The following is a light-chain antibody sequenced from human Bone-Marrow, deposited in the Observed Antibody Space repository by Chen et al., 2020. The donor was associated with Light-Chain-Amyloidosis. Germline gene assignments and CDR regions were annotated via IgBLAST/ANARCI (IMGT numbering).Light chain of an antibody. Sequence: SYVLTHPSSASVAPGQTATIACGGNNIGSTSVHWYQQTPGQAPLLVVYDDSDRPSGLPERLSGSNSGNTATLTISRVEAGDEADYYCQVWDRSSDRPVFGGGTKLTVL. CDR3: QVWDRSSDRPV. J-gene: IGLJ3*02. V-gene: IGLV3-21*02. CDR2: DDS. CDR1: NIGSTS.